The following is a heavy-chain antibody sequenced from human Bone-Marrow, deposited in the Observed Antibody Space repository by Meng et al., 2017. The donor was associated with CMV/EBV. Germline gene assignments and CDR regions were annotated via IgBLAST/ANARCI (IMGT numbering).Heavy chain of an antibody. CDR1: GYTFTSYG. J-gene: IGHJ4*02. D-gene: IGHD5-24*01. CDR3: ARGRVKKDGYNFDATALSDYGY. Sequence: ASVKVSCKASGYTFTSYGISWVRQAPGQGLEWMGIINPSGGSTSYAQKFQGRVTMTRDTSTSTVYMELSSLRSEDTAVYYCARGRVKKDGYNFDATALSDYGYWGQGTLVTVSS. CDR2: INPSGGST. V-gene: IGHV1-46*01.